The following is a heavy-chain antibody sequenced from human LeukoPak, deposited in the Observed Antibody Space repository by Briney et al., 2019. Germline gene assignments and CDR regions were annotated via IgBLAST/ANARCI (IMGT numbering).Heavy chain of an antibody. CDR1: GGSISSDY. J-gene: IGHJ4*02. CDR2: IYYIGSN. Sequence: SETLSLTCTVSGGSISSDYWSWIRQPPGKGLEWIGYIYYIGSNNYNPSLKSRITISVDTSKSHFSLKLSSVTAADTAVYYCARVVGATGSSDYWGQGTLVTVSS. CDR3: ARVVGATGSSDY. D-gene: IGHD1-26*01. V-gene: IGHV4-59*01.